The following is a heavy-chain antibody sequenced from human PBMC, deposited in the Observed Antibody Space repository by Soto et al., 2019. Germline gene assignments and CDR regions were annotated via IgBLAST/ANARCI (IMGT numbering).Heavy chain of an antibody. CDR2: IDPSDGTT. J-gene: IGHJ3*02. V-gene: IGHV1-46*04. CDR3: ARDEVPDVQNHAFDI. CDR1: GYAFTTYH. Sequence: ASVKVSCKASGYAFTTYHMHWVRQAPGQGLEWMGMIDPSDGTTTYAQKLQGRVTMTRDTATSTVYMELSRLRSEDTAVYYCARDEVPDVQNHAFDIRGQGTKVIV.